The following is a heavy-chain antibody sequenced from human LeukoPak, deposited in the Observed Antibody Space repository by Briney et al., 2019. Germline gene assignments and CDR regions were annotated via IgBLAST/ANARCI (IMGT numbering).Heavy chain of an antibody. J-gene: IGHJ4*02. V-gene: IGHV4-34*01. CDR3: ARSIGYCSSTSCLPFDY. CDR2: INHSGST. CDR1: GGSFSGYY. D-gene: IGHD2-2*01. Sequence: ETLSLTCAVYGGSFSGYYWSWIRQPPGKGLEWIGEINHSGSTNYNPSLKSRVTISVDTSKNQFSLKLSSVTAADTAVYYCARSIGYCSSTSCLPFDYWGQGTLVTVSS.